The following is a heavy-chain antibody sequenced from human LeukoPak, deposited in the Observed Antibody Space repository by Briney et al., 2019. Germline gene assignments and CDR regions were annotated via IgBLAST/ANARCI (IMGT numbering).Heavy chain of an antibody. CDR2: ISYDGSNK. Sequence: GGSLRLSCAASGFTFSSYAMHWVRQAPGKGLEWVAVISYDGSNKYYADSVKGRFTISRDNSKNTLYLQMNSLRAEDTAVCYCARQIPRTTTTVVTPSVLDYWGQGTLVTVSS. CDR3: ARQIPRTTTTVVTPSVLDY. V-gene: IGHV3-30*04. D-gene: IGHD4-23*01. J-gene: IGHJ4*02. CDR1: GFTFSSYA.